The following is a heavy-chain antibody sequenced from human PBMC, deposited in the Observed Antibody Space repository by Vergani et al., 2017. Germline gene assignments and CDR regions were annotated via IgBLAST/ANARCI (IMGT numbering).Heavy chain of an antibody. Sequence: QVQLVQSGAEVKKPGASVKVSCKASGYTFTSYYMHWVRQAPGKGLEWMGGFDPEDGETIYAQKFQGRVTMTEDTSTDTAYMELSSLRSEDTAVYYCATARWATPGIFDYWGQGTLVTVSS. CDR2: FDPEDGET. J-gene: IGHJ4*02. D-gene: IGHD4-23*01. V-gene: IGHV1-24*01. CDR1: GYTFTSYY. CDR3: ATARWATPGIFDY.